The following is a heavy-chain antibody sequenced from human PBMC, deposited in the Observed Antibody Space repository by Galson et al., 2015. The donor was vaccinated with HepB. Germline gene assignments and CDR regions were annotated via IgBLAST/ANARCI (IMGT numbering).Heavy chain of an antibody. D-gene: IGHD1-26*01. CDR1: GYTFTSYA. Sequence: SVKVSCKASGYTFTSYAMHWVRQAPGQRLEWMGWINAGNGNTKYSQKFQDRVTITRDTSASTAYMELSSLRSEDTAVYYCARGGSYLELFDYWGQGTLVTVSS. J-gene: IGHJ4*02. CDR3: ARGGSYLELFDY. CDR2: INAGNGNT. V-gene: IGHV1-3*01.